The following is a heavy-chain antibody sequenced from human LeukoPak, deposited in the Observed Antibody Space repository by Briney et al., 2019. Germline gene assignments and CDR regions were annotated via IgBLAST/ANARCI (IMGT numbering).Heavy chain of an antibody. J-gene: IGHJ4*02. V-gene: IGHV3-21*01. CDR3: ARSAVRGVPFDY. CDR1: GFTFSSYS. Sequence: GGSLRLSCAASGFTFSSYSMNWVRQAPGKGLEWVSSIDTSTTYMTYADSVKGRFTISRDNARNSLYLQMNSLRAEDTAVYYCARSAVRGVPFDYWGQGTLVTVSS. CDR2: IDTSTTYM. D-gene: IGHD6-25*01.